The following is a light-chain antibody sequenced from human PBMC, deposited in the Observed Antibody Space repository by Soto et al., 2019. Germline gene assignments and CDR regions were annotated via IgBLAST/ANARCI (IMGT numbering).Light chain of an antibody. Sequence: QSALTQPPSASGSPGQSVTISCTGTSSDVGGYNYVSWFQQHPGKAPKLIIHEVNQRPSGVPDRFSGSKSGNTASLTVSGLQAEDAGTYYCSSYGGYNNVVFGTGTKV. CDR3: SSYGGYNNVV. CDR2: EVN. J-gene: IGLJ1*01. CDR1: SSDVGGYNY. V-gene: IGLV2-8*01.